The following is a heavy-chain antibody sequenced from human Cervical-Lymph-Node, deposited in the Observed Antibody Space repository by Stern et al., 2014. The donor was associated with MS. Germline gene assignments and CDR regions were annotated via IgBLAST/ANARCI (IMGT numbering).Heavy chain of an antibody. V-gene: IGHV1-8*01. D-gene: IGHD3-22*01. J-gene: IGHJ5*02. Sequence: QVQLVQSGAEVKKPGASVKVSCKTSGYTFSSYDINWVRQATGQGLEWMGRMDPGSGDTVYAQKFRGRVTMSRNTSINTAYMELRILTAEDTAIYYCAREEAGYYDSLDPWGQGTLVIVSS. CDR3: AREEAGYYDSLDP. CDR2: MDPGSGDT. CDR1: GYTFSSYD.